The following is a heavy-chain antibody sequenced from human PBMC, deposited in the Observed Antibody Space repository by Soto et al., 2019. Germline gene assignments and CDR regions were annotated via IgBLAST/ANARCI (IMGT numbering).Heavy chain of an antibody. J-gene: IGHJ4*02. CDR3: AKVQQQSNFDY. CDR2: IKQYGSEK. D-gene: IGHD6-13*01. CDR1: GFTFSSYW. V-gene: IGHV3-7*03. Sequence: GSLRLSCAASGFTFSSYWMSWVRQAPGKGLEWVSNIKQYGSEKYYVDSVKGRFTISRDNAKNSLYLQMNSLRAEDTAVYYCAKVQQQSNFDYWGQGTLVTVSS.